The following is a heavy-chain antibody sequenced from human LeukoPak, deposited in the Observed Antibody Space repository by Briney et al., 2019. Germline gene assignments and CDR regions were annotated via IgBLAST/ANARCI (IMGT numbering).Heavy chain of an antibody. D-gene: IGHD3-3*01. CDR3: ARRLSLRFDAFAV. V-gene: IGHV3-23*01. CDR1: GFTFSSFW. CDR2: MSDIGPNT. J-gene: IGHJ3*01. Sequence: GGSLRLSCAASGFTFSSFWMHWVRQSPGKGLEWVSSMSDIGPNTYYADSVKGRFTISRDTSKNTLFLQMNSPRAEDTALYFCARRLSLRFDAFAVWGPGTVVTVSS.